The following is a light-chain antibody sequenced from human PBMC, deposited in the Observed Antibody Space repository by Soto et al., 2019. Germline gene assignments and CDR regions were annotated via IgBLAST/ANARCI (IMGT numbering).Light chain of an antibody. CDR1: RSLLHSNGYNY. J-gene: IGKJ4*01. Sequence: DIVMTQSPLSLPVTPGEPASISCRSSRSLLHSNGYNYLDWYLQKPGQSPQLLIYLGSNRASGVPDRFSGSGSGTDFTLKISRVEAEDVGVYYCMQVLQTPPTFGGGTKVEIK. CDR3: MQVLQTPPT. CDR2: LGS. V-gene: IGKV2-28*01.